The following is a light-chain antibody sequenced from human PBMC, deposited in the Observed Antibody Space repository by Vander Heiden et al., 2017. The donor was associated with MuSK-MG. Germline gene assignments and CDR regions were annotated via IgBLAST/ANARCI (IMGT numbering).Light chain of an antibody. J-gene: IGKJ2*02. CDR3: RRALQTRCT. V-gene: IGKV2-28*01. CDR1: QSLLHSNGFTY. Sequence: DIVMTQSPPPLPVTPGEPASISCRSSQSLLHSNGFTYLDWNRRKPGQSPQLLIYLGSNRASGVPDRFTGSGSGTDFTLKISRVEAEDVGVYYCRRALQTRCTFGQGTKVEIK. CDR2: LGS.